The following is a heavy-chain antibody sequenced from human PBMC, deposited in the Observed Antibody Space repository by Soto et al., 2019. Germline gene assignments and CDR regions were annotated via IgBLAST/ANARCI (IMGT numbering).Heavy chain of an antibody. J-gene: IGHJ4*02. CDR1: GATVSSNY. CDR2: IYSGGST. V-gene: IGHV3-53*01. Sequence: ESLRLSCAASGATVSSNYMRWVRQAPGKGLEWVSVIYSGGSTYYADSVKGRFSISRDNSKNTLYLQMSSLRAEDTAVYYCASSAIFGVVKNDYWGQGTLVTVSS. D-gene: IGHD3-3*01. CDR3: ASSAIFGVVKNDY.